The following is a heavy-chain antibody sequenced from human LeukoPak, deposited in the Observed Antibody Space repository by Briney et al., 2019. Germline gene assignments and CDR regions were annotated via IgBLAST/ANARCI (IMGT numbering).Heavy chain of an antibody. CDR1: GFTFSSYW. D-gene: IGHD2-8*01. V-gene: IGHV3-74*01. CDR2: INPDESST. CDR3: ARGGHCTNGVCYSPDAFDI. Sequence: GGSLRLSCAASGFTFSSYWMHWVRQAPGKGLVWVSRINPDESSTSYADSVKGRFTISRDNAKSTLHLQMNSLRAEDTAVYYCARGGHCTNGVCYSPDAFDIWGQGTMVTVSS. J-gene: IGHJ3*02.